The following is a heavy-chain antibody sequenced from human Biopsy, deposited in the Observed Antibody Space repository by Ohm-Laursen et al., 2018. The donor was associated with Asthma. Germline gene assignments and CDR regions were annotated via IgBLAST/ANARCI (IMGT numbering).Heavy chain of an antibody. CDR3: ARDFGCGSYFVGTTFDY. D-gene: IGHD1-26*01. CDR2: ILSDGRDK. Sequence: SLRLSCAASGFTFSSYGMHWVRQAPGKGLEWVAVILSDGRDKYYADSVKGRFTISRDNSKNTLYLQMNSLRAEDSAVYYCARDFGCGSYFVGTTFDYWGQGALVTVSS. J-gene: IGHJ4*02. V-gene: IGHV3-30*03. CDR1: GFTFSSYG.